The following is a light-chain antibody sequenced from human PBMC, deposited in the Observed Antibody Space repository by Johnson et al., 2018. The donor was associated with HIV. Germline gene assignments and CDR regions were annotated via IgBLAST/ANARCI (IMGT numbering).Light chain of an antibody. V-gene: IGLV3-1*01. CDR3: GTWDSSLLAV. CDR2: QDS. J-gene: IGLJ1*01. CDR1: KLGDKY. Sequence: LTQPPSVSVSPGQTASITCSGDKLGDKYACWYQQKPGQSPVLVIYQDSKRPSGIPDRFSGSKSGTSATLGITGLQTGDEADYYCGTWDSSLLAVFGTGTKVTVL.